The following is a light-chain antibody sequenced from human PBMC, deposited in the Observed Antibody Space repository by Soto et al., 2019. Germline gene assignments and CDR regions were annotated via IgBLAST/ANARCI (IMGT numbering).Light chain of an antibody. V-gene: IGKV3-15*01. CDR3: HQYDGWPRT. Sequence: IVMTQSPITLSVSRGEKASLSYRAIQNISRSLAWYQQKPGQGPSLLIYGTSTRAGGVPARLSGGGSGTVFTLTITSLQSEDFAVYYCHQYDGWPRTFGQGTKVEIK. J-gene: IGKJ1*01. CDR1: QNISRS. CDR2: GTS.